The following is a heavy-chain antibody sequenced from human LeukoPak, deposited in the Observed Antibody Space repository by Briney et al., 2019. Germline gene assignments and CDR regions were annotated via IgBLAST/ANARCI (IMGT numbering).Heavy chain of an antibody. CDR2: IYTSGST. CDR3: ARGGYYDSSGTLWYFDL. D-gene: IGHD3-22*01. V-gene: IGHV4-4*07. J-gene: IGHJ2*01. CDR1: GGSISSYY. Sequence: KPSETLSLTCTVSGGSISSYYWSWIRQPAGKGLDWLGRIYTSGSTNYNPSLKSRVTMSVDTSKNQFSLKLSSVTAADTAVYYCARGGYYDSSGTLWYFDLWGRGTLVTVSS.